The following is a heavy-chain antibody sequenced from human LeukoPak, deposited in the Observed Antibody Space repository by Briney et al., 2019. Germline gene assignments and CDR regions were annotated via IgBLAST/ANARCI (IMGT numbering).Heavy chain of an antibody. J-gene: IGHJ6*02. V-gene: IGHV4-59*01. CDR2: IYYSGST. CDR1: GGSISSYY. CDR3: AGYRYGYGMDV. Sequence: PSETLSLTCTVSGGSISSYYWRWIRQPPGKGLEWIGYIYYSGSTNYNPSLKSRVTISVDTSKNQFSLKLSSVTAADTAVYYCAGYRYGYGMDVWGQGTTVTVSS. D-gene: IGHD5-18*01.